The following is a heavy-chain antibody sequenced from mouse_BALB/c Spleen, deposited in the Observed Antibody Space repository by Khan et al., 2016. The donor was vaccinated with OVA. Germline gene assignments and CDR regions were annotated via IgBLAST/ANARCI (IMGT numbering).Heavy chain of an antibody. CDR3: TRGGGGNRFAY. CDR1: GYTFTDFT. J-gene: IGHJ3*01. CDR2: ISTYYGDV. Sequence: VQLQESGAELVRPGVSVKISCKGSGYTFTDFTMHWVKQSHAKSLEWIGVISTYYGDVTYNQKFTGKATMTVDKSSSTAYMELARLTSEDSAIFYCTRGGGGNRFAYWGQGTLVTVSA. V-gene: IGHV1S137*01.